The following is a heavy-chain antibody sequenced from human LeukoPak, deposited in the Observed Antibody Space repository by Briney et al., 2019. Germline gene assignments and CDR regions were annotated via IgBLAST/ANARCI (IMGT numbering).Heavy chain of an antibody. Sequence: GRSLRLSCAASGFTFSSYGMHWVRQASGKGLEWVGRIRSKADSYATAYAASVKGRFTISRDDSKNTAYLQMNSLKTEDTAMYYCSRLCGGDCNKGDYWGQGTLVTVSS. CDR3: SRLCGGDCNKGDY. J-gene: IGHJ4*02. CDR2: IRSKADSYAT. V-gene: IGHV3-73*01. CDR1: GFTFSSYG. D-gene: IGHD2-21*02.